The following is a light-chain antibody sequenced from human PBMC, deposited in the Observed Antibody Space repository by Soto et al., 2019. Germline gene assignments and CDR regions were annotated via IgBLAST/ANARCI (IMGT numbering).Light chain of an antibody. CDR1: QSISRY. V-gene: IGKV3-15*01. CDR3: HQYNDWPWT. Sequence: EIVMTQSPASLSVSPRETATLSCRASQSISRYLAWYQHKPGQAPRLLIHDASTRATGVPARFSGSGSGTEFTLTISSLQSEDSAIYYCHQYNDWPWTFGQGTKVEIK. CDR2: DAS. J-gene: IGKJ1*01.